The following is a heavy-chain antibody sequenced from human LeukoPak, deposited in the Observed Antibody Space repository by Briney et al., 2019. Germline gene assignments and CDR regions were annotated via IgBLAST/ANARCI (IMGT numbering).Heavy chain of an antibody. D-gene: IGHD3-3*01. Sequence: SETLSLTCTVSGGSISSYYWSWIRQPAGKGLEWIGRIYTSGSTNYDPSLKSRVTMSVDTSKNQFSLKLGSVTAADTAVYYCARAGTELRFLEWLPTNNWFDPWGHGTLVTVSS. V-gene: IGHV4-4*07. CDR3: ARAGTELRFLEWLPTNNWFDP. CDR1: GGSISSYY. J-gene: IGHJ5*02. CDR2: IYTSGST.